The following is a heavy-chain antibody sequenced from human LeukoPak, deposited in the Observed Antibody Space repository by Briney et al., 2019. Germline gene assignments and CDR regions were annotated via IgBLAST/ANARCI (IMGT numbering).Heavy chain of an antibody. V-gene: IGHV3-48*03. Sequence: GGSLRLSCAASGFSFSNYEMNWVRQAPGRGLEWLSHISGSGRTKYYADSVKGRFTISRDNAKRSLYLQMNSLRAGDTAVYFCASYIVGPTLDYWGQGTLVTVSS. D-gene: IGHD1-26*01. CDR2: ISGSGRTK. CDR1: GFSFSNYE. J-gene: IGHJ4*02. CDR3: ASYIVGPTLDY.